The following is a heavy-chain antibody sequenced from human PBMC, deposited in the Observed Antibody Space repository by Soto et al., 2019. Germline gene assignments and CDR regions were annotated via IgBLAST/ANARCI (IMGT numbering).Heavy chain of an antibody. J-gene: IGHJ6*02. D-gene: IGHD3-3*01. V-gene: IGHV1-2*04. CDR3: ARVKYDFWSGYYGDGMDV. Sequence: ASVKFSCKASGYTFTGYYMHWVRQAPGQGLECMGLINPTSGVTNYAQKFQGWVTMTRDTSISTAYMELSRLRSDDTAVYYCARVKYDFWSGYYGDGMDVWGRGTTVTVSS. CDR1: GYTFTGYY. CDR2: INPTSGVT.